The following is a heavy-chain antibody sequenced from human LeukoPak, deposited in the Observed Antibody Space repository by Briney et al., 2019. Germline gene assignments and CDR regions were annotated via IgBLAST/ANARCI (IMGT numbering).Heavy chain of an antibody. CDR1: GYTFTSYC. D-gene: IGHD3-10*01. CDR2: INPSGGST. Sequence: GASVKVSCKASGYTFTSYCMHWVRQAPGQGLEWMGIINPSGGSTSYAQKFQGRVTMTRDMSTSTVYMELSSLRSEDTAVYYCARSSIRGDAFDIWGQGTMVTVSS. J-gene: IGHJ3*02. CDR3: ARSSIRGDAFDI. V-gene: IGHV1-46*01.